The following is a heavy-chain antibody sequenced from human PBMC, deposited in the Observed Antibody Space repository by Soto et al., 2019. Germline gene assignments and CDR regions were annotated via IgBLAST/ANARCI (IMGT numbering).Heavy chain of an antibody. J-gene: IGHJ4*02. CDR2: ISGGGGST. D-gene: IGHD3-3*01. CDR3: AKAYVLRFLDWPKQSTGFDS. V-gene: IGHV3-23*01. CDR1: GFTFSSYV. Sequence: PGGSLRLSCAASGFTFSSYVMSWVRQAPGKGLEWVSAISGGGGSTNYAESVKGRFTISRDNSKNTLYLQMNSLRAEDTAVYYCAKAYVLRFLDWPKQSTGFDSWGQGTLVTVSS.